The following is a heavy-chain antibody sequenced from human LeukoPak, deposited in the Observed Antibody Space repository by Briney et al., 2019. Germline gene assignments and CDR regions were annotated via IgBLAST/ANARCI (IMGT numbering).Heavy chain of an antibody. CDR1: GFIFSRYE. CDR3: AREPDYVDYGLFLN. Sequence: PGGSLRLSCAASGFIFSRYELHGVRLARGKGLTGVSRINCDGRKTDYADSVRGGFTISRDSYKNKVYLQMDGLTAEDTAVYYCAREPDYVDYGLFLNWGQGTLVTVSS. J-gene: IGHJ4*02. CDR2: INCDGRKT. V-gene: IGHV3-74*01. D-gene: IGHD4-17*01.